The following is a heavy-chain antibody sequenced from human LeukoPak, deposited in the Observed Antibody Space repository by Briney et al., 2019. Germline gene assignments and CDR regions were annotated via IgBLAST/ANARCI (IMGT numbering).Heavy chain of an antibody. CDR1: GFTFSRYN. D-gene: IGHD3-22*01. CDR2: ISGSSGAI. Sequence: GGSLRLSCAASGFTFSRYNMNWVRQAPGKGLEWVSYISGSSGAIYYADSVKGRFTISRDNAKNSLYLQMNSLRAEDTAVYYCARENYDSSGYPAGYFDYWGQGTLVTVSS. J-gene: IGHJ4*02. CDR3: ARENYDSSGYPAGYFDY. V-gene: IGHV3-48*01.